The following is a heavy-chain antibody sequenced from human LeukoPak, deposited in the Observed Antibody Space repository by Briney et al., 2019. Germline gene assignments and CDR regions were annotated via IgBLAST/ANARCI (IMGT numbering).Heavy chain of an antibody. Sequence: ASVKVSCKASGYTFTSYDINWVRQATGQGLEWMGWMNPNSGNTGYAQKFQGRVTMTRNTSISTAYMELSSLRSEDTAVYYCARVGRSGRLKISTDAFDIWGQGTMVTVSS. CDR3: ARVGRSGRLKISTDAFDI. CDR2: MNPNSGNT. V-gene: IGHV1-8*01. J-gene: IGHJ3*02. D-gene: IGHD1-26*01. CDR1: GYTFTSYD.